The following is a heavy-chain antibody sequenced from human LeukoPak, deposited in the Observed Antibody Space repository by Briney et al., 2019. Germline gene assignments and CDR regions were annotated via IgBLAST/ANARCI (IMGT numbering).Heavy chain of an antibody. CDR1: GYTLTELS. D-gene: IGHD2-15*01. CDR2: FDPEDGET. Sequence: ASVKVSCKVSGYTLTELSMHWVRQAPGKGLEWMGGFDPEDGETIYAQKFQGRVTMTEDTSTDTAYMELSSLRSDDTAVYYCTRERPILVVVAATDLDYWGQGTLVTVSS. V-gene: IGHV1-24*01. CDR3: TRERPILVVVAATDLDY. J-gene: IGHJ4*02.